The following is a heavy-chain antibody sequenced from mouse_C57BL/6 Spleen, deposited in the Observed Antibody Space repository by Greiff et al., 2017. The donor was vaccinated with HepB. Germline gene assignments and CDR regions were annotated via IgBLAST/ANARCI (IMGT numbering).Heavy chain of an antibody. CDR1: GFTFSSYA. J-gene: IGHJ3*01. Sequence: EVKLMESGEGLVKPGGSLKLSCAASGFTFSSYAMSWVRQTPEKRLEWVAYISSGGDYIYYADTVKGRFTISRDNARNTLYLQMSSLKSEDTAMYYCTTLDSGSFAYWGQGTLVTVSA. V-gene: IGHV5-9-1*02. D-gene: IGHD3-2*01. CDR2: ISSGGDYI. CDR3: TTLDSGSFAY.